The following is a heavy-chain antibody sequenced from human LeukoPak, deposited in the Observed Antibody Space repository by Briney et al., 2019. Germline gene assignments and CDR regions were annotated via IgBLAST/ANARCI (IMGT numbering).Heavy chain of an antibody. CDR3: ATDQVGGIAVAGTFDY. D-gene: IGHD6-19*01. J-gene: IGHJ4*02. V-gene: IGHV1-24*01. CDR1: GYTLTELS. CDR2: FDPEDGET. Sequence: ASVTVSCKVSGYTLTELSMYWVRQAPGKGREGMGGFDPEDGETIYAQKFQGRVTMTEDTSTDTAYMELSSLRSEDTAVYYCATDQVGGIAVAGTFDYWGQGTLVTVSS.